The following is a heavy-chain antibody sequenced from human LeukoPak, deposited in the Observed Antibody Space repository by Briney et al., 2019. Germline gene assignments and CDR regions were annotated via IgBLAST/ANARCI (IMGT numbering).Heavy chain of an antibody. CDR1: GYTFTGYY. CDR3: ALGRDIVLVATVPGWFDP. Sequence: GASVKVSCKASGYTFTGYYIHWVRQAPGQGLEWMGWINPNSGGTNYAQRFQGRVTMTRDTSISTAFMELTRLRSDDTAVYYCALGRDIVLVATVPGWFDPWGQGTLVTVSS. D-gene: IGHD2-8*02. V-gene: IGHV1-2*02. J-gene: IGHJ5*02. CDR2: INPNSGGT.